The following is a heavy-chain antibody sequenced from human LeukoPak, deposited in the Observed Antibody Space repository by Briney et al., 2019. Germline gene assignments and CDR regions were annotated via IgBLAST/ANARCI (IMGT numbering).Heavy chain of an antibody. D-gene: IGHD5/OR15-5a*01. Sequence: GGSLRLSCAASGFTFSSYSMNWVRQAPGKGLEWVSSISSSSSYIYYADSVKGRFTISRDNAKNSLYLQMNSLRAEDTAVYYCAREGVYNYPPFDYWGQGTLVTVSS. CDR3: AREGVYNYPPFDY. V-gene: IGHV3-21*01. CDR2: ISSSSSYI. CDR1: GFTFSSYS. J-gene: IGHJ4*02.